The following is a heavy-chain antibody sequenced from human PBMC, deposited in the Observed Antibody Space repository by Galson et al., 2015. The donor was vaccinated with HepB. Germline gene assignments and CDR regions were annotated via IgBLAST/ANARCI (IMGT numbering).Heavy chain of an antibody. J-gene: IGHJ4*02. CDR3: ARVRLVSAGLNDY. D-gene: IGHD5/OR15-5a*01. Sequence: SCKASGYIFTSFGISWLRQAPGQGLEWMGWISGYSGKTEYAQNLQGRVTVTTDTSATTAYLELRSLRSDDTAGYYCARVRLVSAGLNDYWGQGTLVTVSS. V-gene: IGHV1-18*01. CDR1: GYIFTSFG. CDR2: ISGYSGKT.